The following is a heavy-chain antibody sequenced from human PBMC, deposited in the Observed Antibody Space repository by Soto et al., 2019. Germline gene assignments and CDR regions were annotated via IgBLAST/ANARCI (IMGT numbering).Heavy chain of an antibody. CDR3: ARDISYGSGTSYGY. V-gene: IGHV1-18*01. CDR1: GYTFTDFG. CDR2: IGADNRDT. J-gene: IGHJ4*02. D-gene: IGHD3-10*01. Sequence: QVQLVQSGAEVKKPGASVRVSCKASGYTFTDFGISWVRQAPGQGLEWMGWIGADNRDTNYAQNLQGRVTMTTDTFTNPAYMELRSLKSDDTAVYYCARDISYGSGTSYGYWGQGTLVTVSS.